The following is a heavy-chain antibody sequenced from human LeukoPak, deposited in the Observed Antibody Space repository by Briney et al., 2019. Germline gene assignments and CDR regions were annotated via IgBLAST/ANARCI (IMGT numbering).Heavy chain of an antibody. V-gene: IGHV1-2*02. D-gene: IGHD3-9*01. CDR3: AREYYDILTGYDPYYYMDV. CDR2: INPNSGGT. Sequence: ASVKVSCKVSGYSLNELSIHWVRQAPGQGLEWMGWINPNSGGTNYAQKFLGRVTMTRDTSISTAYMELSRLKSDDTAVYYCAREYYDILTGYDPYYYMDVWGKGTTVAVSS. J-gene: IGHJ6*03. CDR1: GYSLNELS.